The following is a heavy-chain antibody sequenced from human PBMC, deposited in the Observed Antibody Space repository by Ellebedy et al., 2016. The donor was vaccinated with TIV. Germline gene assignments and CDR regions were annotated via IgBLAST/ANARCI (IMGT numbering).Heavy chain of an antibody. J-gene: IGHJ6*03. CDR3: ARLEEYYYYMDV. D-gene: IGHD1-1*01. V-gene: IGHV3-30*04. Sequence: GESLKISCAASGFTFSHYAMHWIRQAPGKGLEWVAVISYDGSKTYYADSVKGRFTMSRENSNNTLYLQMNSLKAEDTAVYYCARLEEYYYYMDVWGKGTTVTVSS. CDR1: GFTFSHYA. CDR2: ISYDGSKT.